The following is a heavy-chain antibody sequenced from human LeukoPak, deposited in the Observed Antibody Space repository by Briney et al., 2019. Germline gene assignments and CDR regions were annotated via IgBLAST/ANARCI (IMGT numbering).Heavy chain of an antibody. Sequence: PSETLALPCSVSGASVRRGGHFWRWLRRPAGEGLEWLGRMYASGTTDYNPSLWSRVAISLDTSQNQFSLKLSSVTAADMAVYYCARESYGSGSYNNWFDPWGQGTLVTVSS. D-gene: IGHD3-10*01. J-gene: IGHJ5*02. V-gene: IGHV4-61*02. CDR2: MYASGTT. CDR1: GASVRRGGHF. CDR3: ARESYGSGSYNNWFDP.